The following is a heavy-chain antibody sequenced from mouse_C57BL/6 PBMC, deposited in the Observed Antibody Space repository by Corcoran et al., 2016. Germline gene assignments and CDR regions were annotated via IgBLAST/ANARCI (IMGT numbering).Heavy chain of an antibody. CDR1: GYTFTDYY. V-gene: IGHV1-76*01. Sequence: QVQLKQSGAELVRPGASVKLSCKASGYTFTDYYINWVKQRPGQGLEWIARIYPGSGNTYYNEKFKGKATLTAEKSSSTAYMQLSSLTFEDSAVYFCAKDYEGFAYWGQGTLVTVSA. D-gene: IGHD2-4*01. CDR3: AKDYEGFAY. J-gene: IGHJ3*01. CDR2: IYPGSGNT.